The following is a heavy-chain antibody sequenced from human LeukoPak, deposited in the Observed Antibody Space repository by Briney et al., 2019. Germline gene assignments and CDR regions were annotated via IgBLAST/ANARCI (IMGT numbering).Heavy chain of an antibody. V-gene: IGHV4-30-2*01. Sequence: SETLSLTCTVSGGSISSGGYYWSWIRQPPGKGLEWIGYIYHSGSTYYNPSLKSRVTISVDRSKNQFSLKLSSVTAADTAVYYCARTYCYDSSGSVGGYYFDYWGQGTLVTVSS. J-gene: IGHJ4*02. CDR3: ARTYCYDSSGSVGGYYFDY. CDR1: GGSISSGGYY. D-gene: IGHD3-22*01. CDR2: IYHSGST.